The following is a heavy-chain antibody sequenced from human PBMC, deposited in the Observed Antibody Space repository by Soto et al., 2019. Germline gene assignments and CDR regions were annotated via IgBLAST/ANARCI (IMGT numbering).Heavy chain of an antibody. D-gene: IGHD1-26*01. V-gene: IGHV4-34*01. J-gene: IGHJ4*02. CDR2: INHSGNT. Sequence: SETLSLTCAVYGKSLSGYYWSWIRQPPGKALEWIGEINHSGNTNYNPSPKSRVTISVDTSKNQLFLNLSSVTAAATAMYYCARHHVRGRTIAGAVEFWGQGTLVTVS. CDR1: GKSLSGYY. CDR3: ARHHVRGRTIAGAVEF.